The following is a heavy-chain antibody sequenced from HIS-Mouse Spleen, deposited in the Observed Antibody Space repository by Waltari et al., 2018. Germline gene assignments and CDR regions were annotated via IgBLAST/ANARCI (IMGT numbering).Heavy chain of an antibody. CDR2: ISYEGSNK. Sequence: QVQLVESGGGVVQPGRSLRRSCAASGFTFSSHGLHGVRRAPGKGLEWVGVISYEGSNKDYADSVKGRFTISRDNSKNTLYLQMNSLRAEDTAVYYCAKEYSSSHNWFDPWGQGTLVTVSS. V-gene: IGHV3-30*18. D-gene: IGHD6-13*01. J-gene: IGHJ5*02. CDR3: AKEYSSSHNWFDP. CDR1: GFTFSSHG.